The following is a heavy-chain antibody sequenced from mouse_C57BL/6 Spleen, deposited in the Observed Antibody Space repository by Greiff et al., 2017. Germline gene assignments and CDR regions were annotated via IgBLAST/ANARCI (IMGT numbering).Heavy chain of an antibody. CDR2: ISYDGSN. Sequence: EVKLQESGPGLVKPSQSLSLTCSVTGYSITSGYYWNWIRQFPGNKLEWMGYISYDGSNNYNPSLKNRFSITRDTSKNQFFLKLNSVTTEDTSTYYCARQDYGSSPSYFDVWGTGTTVTVSS. D-gene: IGHD1-1*01. CDR3: ARQDYGSSPSYFDV. CDR1: GYSITSGYY. V-gene: IGHV3-6*01. J-gene: IGHJ1*03.